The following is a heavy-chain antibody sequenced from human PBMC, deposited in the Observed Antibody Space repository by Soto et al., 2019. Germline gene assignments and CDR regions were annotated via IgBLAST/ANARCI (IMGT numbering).Heavy chain of an antibody. CDR2: INPLPTSGST. J-gene: IGHJ4*02. V-gene: IGHV1-46*01. CDR1: GYIFTNYY. Sequence: QVQLVQSGAEVKKPGASVKVSCKASGYIFTNYYIHWVRQAPGQGLEWMAIINPLPTSGSTNYAQKFQCRVTVTRDTSTSTVYLELRILRSDDTAVYYCARDLAAAAYWGQGTLVTVSS. D-gene: IGHD6-13*01. CDR3: ARDLAAAAY.